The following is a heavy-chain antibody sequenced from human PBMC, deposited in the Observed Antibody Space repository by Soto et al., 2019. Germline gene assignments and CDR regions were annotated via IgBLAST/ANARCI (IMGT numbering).Heavy chain of an antibody. V-gene: IGHV3-23*01. CDR2: ISGSGGST. Sequence: PGGSLRLSCAASGFTFSSYAMSWVRQAPGKGLEWVSAISGSGGSTYYADSVKGRFTISRDNSKNTLYLQMNSLRAEDTAVYYCAKGRPRIWGVVVPAIAAAGNIDYWGQGTLVTVSS. CDR3: AKGRPRIWGVVVPAIAAAGNIDY. J-gene: IGHJ4*02. D-gene: IGHD6-13*01. CDR1: GFTFSSYA.